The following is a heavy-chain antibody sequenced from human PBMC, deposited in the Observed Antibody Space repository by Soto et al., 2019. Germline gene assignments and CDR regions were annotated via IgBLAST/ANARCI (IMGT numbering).Heavy chain of an antibody. Sequence: SETLSLTCTVSGGSISSYYWSWSRRPPGKGLEWIGYIYNSGSTHSNPSLQSRVTISVDTSKNQFSLKLSSVTAADTGIYYCARARITMVREVIKYNMDVWGQGTTVTVSS. J-gene: IGHJ6*02. V-gene: IGHV4-59*01. CDR1: GGSISSYY. D-gene: IGHD3-10*01. CDR2: IYNSGST. CDR3: ARARITMVREVIKYNMDV.